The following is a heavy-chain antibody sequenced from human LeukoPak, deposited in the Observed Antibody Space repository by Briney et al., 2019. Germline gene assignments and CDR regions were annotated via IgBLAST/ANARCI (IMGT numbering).Heavy chain of an antibody. CDR1: GGSISSYY. Sequence: SETLSLTCTVSGGSISSYYWSWIRQPPGKGLEWIGYIYYSGSTNYNPSLKSRVTISVDTSKSQFSLKLSSVTAADTAVYYCARDVSGYTGRYFDYWGQGTLVTVSS. J-gene: IGHJ4*02. CDR2: IYYSGST. D-gene: IGHD5-12*01. CDR3: ARDVSGYTGRYFDY. V-gene: IGHV4-59*01.